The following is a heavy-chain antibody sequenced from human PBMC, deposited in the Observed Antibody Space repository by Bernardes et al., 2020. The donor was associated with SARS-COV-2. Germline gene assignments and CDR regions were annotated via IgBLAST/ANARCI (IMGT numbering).Heavy chain of an antibody. CDR2: IRPGDSDT. CDR3: ASRQDVVGAPFAY. J-gene: IGHJ4*02. V-gene: IGHV5-51*01. Sequence: GESLKISCQVSGYSPTTYWIGWVRQMPGKGLEWMGIIRPGDSDTRSSPSFQGHVTMSADRSIYTAYLQWSSLKASDTAMYYCASRQDVVGAPFAYWGQGTLVTVSS. D-gene: IGHD2-15*01. CDR1: GYSPTTYW.